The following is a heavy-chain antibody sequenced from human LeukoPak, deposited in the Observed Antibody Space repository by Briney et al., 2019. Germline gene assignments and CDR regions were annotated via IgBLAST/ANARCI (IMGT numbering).Heavy chain of an antibody. CDR1: GYTFTRYY. J-gene: IGHJ2*01. CDR3: ARDPYGAKIGSWYFDL. CDR2: ISPSGAST. Sequence: ASVKVSCKASGYTFTRYYMHWVRQAPGHGLEWMGIISPSGASTSYAQKFQGRVTMTRDTSTSTVYMELSSLRSEDTAVYYCARDPYGAKIGSWYFDLWGRGTLVTVSS. V-gene: IGHV1-46*01. D-gene: IGHD4-17*01.